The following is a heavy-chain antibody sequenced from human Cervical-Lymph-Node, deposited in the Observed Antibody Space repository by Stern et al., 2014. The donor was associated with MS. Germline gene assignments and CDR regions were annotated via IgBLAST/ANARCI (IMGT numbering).Heavy chain of an antibody. J-gene: IGHJ4*02. CDR2: IWYDGSNK. Sequence: VQLVESGGGVVQPGRSLRLSCAASGFTFSSHGMHWVRQAPGKGLEWGALIWYDGSNKYYADSVKGRFTISRDNSQNTLYLQMNSLRVEDTAVYYCARAATARRGSSGYAYWGQGTLVTVSS. CDR1: GFTFSSHG. V-gene: IGHV3-33*01. CDR3: ARAATARRGSSGYAY. D-gene: IGHD5-12*01.